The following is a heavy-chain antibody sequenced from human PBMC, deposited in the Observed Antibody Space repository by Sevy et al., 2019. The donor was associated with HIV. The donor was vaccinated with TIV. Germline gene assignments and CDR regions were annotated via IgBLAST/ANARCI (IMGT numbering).Heavy chain of an antibody. Sequence: GGSLRLSCAASGFNLSDYYMSWIRQAPGKGLEWVSYISSSGGTIYYADSLKRRFSISRDNAKNSLYLQMHSVSADDTSVDYCARGLEYSYPDAFDIWGQGPMVTVSS. D-gene: IGHD5-18*01. V-gene: IGHV3-11*04. CDR3: ARGLEYSYPDAFDI. J-gene: IGHJ3*02. CDR1: GFNLSDYY. CDR2: ISSSGGTI.